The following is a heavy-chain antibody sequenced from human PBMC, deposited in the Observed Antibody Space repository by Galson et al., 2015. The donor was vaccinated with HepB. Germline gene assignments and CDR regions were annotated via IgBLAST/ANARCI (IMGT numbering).Heavy chain of an antibody. D-gene: IGHD2-2*01. Sequence: SLRLSCAASGFTFSNAWMNWVRQAPGKGLEWVGRIKSKAGGGTTDYAEPVKDRFTISRDDSESTVYLQMNSLKTEDTAVYYCTADVLVAATFDFWGQGTPVTVSS. CDR1: GFTFSNAW. V-gene: IGHV3-15*01. CDR3: TADVLVAATFDF. CDR2: IKSKAGGGTT. J-gene: IGHJ4*02.